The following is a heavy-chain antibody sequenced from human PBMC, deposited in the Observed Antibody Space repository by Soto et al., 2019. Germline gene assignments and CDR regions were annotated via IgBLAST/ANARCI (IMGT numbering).Heavy chain of an antibody. J-gene: IGHJ6*02. CDR3: ARALLSHAYYSGGYDSYFHAMDV. Sequence: ASVKVSCKASGGTFSSLDINWVRQAPGQGLEWMGGIIPISETTNYAQIFQGRVSIVADKSTSTAYMELSRLRSEDTAVYYCARALLSHAYYSGGYDSYFHAMDVWGQGTPVTVSS. CDR1: GGTFSSLD. V-gene: IGHV1-69*06. D-gene: IGHD3-22*01. CDR2: IIPISETT.